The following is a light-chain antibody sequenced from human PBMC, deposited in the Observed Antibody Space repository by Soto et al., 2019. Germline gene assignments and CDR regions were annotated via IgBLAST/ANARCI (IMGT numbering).Light chain of an antibody. CDR3: QQYYSTPFT. CDR2: WAS. CDR1: QSVLYSSNNKNY. J-gene: IGKJ3*01. V-gene: IGKV4-1*01. Sequence: DIVMTQSPDSLAVSLGERATINCKSSQSVLYSSNNKNYLAWYQQKPGQPPNLLLYWASTRESGVPDRFSGSGSGTDFTLTIISLQAEDVAVYYCQQYYSTPFTFGPGTKVDIK.